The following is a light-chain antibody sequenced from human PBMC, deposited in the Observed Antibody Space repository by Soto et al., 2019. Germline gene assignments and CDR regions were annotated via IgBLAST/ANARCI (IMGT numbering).Light chain of an antibody. CDR3: SSYAGSCKV. V-gene: IGLV2-8*01. CDR2: EVN. CDR1: SSDVGGYNY. Sequence: SVLTQPPSASGSPGQSVAISCAGTSSDVGGYNYVSWYQQHPGKAPKLMIYEVNKRPSGVPDRFSGSKSGNTASLTVSGLQAEDEADYYCSSYAGSCKVFGTWTNVTVL. J-gene: IGLJ1*01.